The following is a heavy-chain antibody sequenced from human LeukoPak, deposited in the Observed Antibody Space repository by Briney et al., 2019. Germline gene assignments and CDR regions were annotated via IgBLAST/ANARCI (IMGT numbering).Heavy chain of an antibody. V-gene: IGHV3-48*02. CDR3: ASCQSPVTTDCWFDP. J-gene: IGHJ5*02. CDR1: RFTFSSYS. D-gene: IGHD4-17*01. CDR2: ISSSSIII. Sequence: GGSLRLSCTASRFTFSSYSMNWVPQAPGMGLEWVAYISSSSIIIDYADSVKGRFTISRDNAKNSLYLQMNSLRDEDTAVYYCASCQSPVTTDCWFDPWGQGTLVTVSS.